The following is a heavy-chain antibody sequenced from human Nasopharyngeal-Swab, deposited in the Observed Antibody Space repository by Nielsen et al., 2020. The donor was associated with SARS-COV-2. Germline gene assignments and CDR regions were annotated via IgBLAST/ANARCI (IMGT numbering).Heavy chain of an antibody. CDR1: GFTFSSYN. V-gene: IGHV3-21*01. D-gene: IGHD3-3*01. J-gene: IGHJ4*02. CDR3: ARHLPLRFLEWLFPDYFDY. Sequence: LSLTCAASGFTFSSYNMNWVRQAPGKGLEWASSISSSSSYIYYADSAKGRFTISRDNAKNSLYPQMNSLRAEDTAVYYCARHLPLRFLEWLFPDYFDYWGQGTLVTVSS. CDR2: ISSSSSYI.